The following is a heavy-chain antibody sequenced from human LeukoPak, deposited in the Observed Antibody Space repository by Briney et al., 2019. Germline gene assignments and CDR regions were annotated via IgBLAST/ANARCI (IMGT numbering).Heavy chain of an antibody. V-gene: IGHV3-21*01. CDR1: GFTFSSYS. CDR3: ARADPDLYYFDY. CDR2: ISSSSSYI. Sequence: PGGSLRLSCAASGFTFSSYSMNWVRQAPGKGLEWVSSISSSSSYIYYADSVKGRFTISRDNAKNSLYLQMNSLRAEDTAVYYCARADPDLYYFDYWGQGTLVTVSS. J-gene: IGHJ4*02. D-gene: IGHD1-14*01.